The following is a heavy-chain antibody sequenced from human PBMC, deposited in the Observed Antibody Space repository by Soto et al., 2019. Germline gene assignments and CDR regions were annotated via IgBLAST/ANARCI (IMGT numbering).Heavy chain of an antibody. Sequence: GESLKISCKGSGYSFTSYWISWVRQMPGKGLEWMGRIDPSDSYTNYSPSSQGHVTISADKSISTAYLQWSSLKASDTAMYYCASPSAIAARPEAHHAVDMDVWGQGTTVTVSS. J-gene: IGHJ6*02. CDR2: IDPSDSYT. D-gene: IGHD6-6*01. CDR3: ASPSAIAARPEAHHAVDMDV. CDR1: GYSFTSYW. V-gene: IGHV5-10-1*01.